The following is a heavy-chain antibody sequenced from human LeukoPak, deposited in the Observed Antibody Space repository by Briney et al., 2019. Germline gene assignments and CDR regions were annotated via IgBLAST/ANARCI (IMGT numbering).Heavy chain of an antibody. CDR2: ISGSGYST. V-gene: IGHV3-23*01. J-gene: IGHJ4*02. CDR1: GFTFSSSA. CDR3: AKVSWSSGSYSGGY. D-gene: IGHD1-26*01. Sequence: GGSLRLSCAASGFTFSSSAMSWVRQAPGKGLEWVSAISGSGYSTYYADSVRGRFTISRDNSKNTLYLQMNSLRAEDTAVYYCAKVSWSSGSYSGGYWGQGTLVTVSS.